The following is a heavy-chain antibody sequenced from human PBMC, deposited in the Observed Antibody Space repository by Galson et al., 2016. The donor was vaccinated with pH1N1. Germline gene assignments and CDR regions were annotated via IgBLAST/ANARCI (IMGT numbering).Heavy chain of an antibody. Sequence: SLRLSCAASGFRFDDYAMHWVRQAPGKGLEWVSGINWKSNNIVYADSVKGRFSISRDNAKRSLFLGMNSLRVEDTALYYCVKDFKGYFYYMDVWGKGTTVTVSS. CDR1: GFRFDDYA. CDR2: INWKSNNI. V-gene: IGHV3-9*01. J-gene: IGHJ6*03. CDR3: VKDFKGYFYYMDV.